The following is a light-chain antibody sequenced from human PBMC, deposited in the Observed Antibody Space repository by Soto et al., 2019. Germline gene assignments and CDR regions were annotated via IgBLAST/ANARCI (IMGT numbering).Light chain of an antibody. CDR2: GAS. CDR1: QSVSSN. V-gene: IGKV3-15*01. Sequence: IVMTQSPATLSVSPGERAPLSCRASQSVSSNVAWYQKKPGQAHRLLIYGASNRATGIPARFSGSGSGTEFTLTISSLQSEDFAVYYCQQYNNWPQKTFGQGTKVDIK. CDR3: QQYNNWPQKT. J-gene: IGKJ1*01.